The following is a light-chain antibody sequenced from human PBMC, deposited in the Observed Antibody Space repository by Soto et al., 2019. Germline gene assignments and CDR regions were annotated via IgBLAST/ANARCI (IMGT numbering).Light chain of an antibody. CDR3: QQYSGSPFT. CDR1: QSVSSY. V-gene: IGKV3-20*01. Sequence: EIVLTQSPATLSLSPGERATLSCRASQSVSSYLAWYQQKPGQSPRLLIYGASTRATDIPDRFSGSGSDTDFALTISRREPEDFAVYYCQQYSGSPFTFGPGTKVNIK. CDR2: GAS. J-gene: IGKJ3*01.